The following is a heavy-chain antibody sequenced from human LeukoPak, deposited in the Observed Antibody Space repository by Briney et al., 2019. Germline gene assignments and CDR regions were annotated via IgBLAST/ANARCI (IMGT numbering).Heavy chain of an antibody. CDR1: GFTFSSYA. D-gene: IGHD2-2*01. CDR3: AKGLIFSPPIVVVPAAPGDY. Sequence: PGGSLRLSCAASGFTFSSYAMSWVRQAPGKGLEWLSAISGSGGSTYYADSVKGRFTIYRDNSKNTLYLQMNSLRAEDTAVYYCAKGLIFSPPIVVVPAAPGDYWGQGTLVTVSS. V-gene: IGHV3-23*01. CDR2: ISGSGGST. J-gene: IGHJ4*02.